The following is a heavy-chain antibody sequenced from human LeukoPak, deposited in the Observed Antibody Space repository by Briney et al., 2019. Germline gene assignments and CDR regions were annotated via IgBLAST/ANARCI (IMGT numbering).Heavy chain of an antibody. Sequence: PSETLSLTCVVSGYSLSSGYYWGWIRQPPGKGLEWIGNIYHSGSTYYNPSLKSRVTISVDTSKNQFSLKLSSVTAADTAVYYCARVKGYYGSGRPSSNWFDPWGQGTLVTVSS. CDR1: GYSLSSGYY. D-gene: IGHD3-10*01. J-gene: IGHJ5*02. CDR2: IYHSGST. V-gene: IGHV4-38-2*01. CDR3: ARVKGYYGSGRPSSNWFDP.